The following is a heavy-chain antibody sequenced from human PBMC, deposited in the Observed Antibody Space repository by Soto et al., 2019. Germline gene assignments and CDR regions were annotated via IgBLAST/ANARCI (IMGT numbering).Heavy chain of an antibody. CDR1: GGTFRSYA. V-gene: IGHV1-69*10. CDR2: IIPILGIA. CDR3: ATLYSGYDFYFDY. J-gene: IGHJ4*02. Sequence: ASVKVSCKASGGTFRSYAISWVRQAPGQGLEWMGGIIPILGIANYAQKFLGRVTITANKSQSTAFMELSSLRSEDTAVYYCATLYSGYDFYFDYWGQGTLVTVSS. D-gene: IGHD5-12*01.